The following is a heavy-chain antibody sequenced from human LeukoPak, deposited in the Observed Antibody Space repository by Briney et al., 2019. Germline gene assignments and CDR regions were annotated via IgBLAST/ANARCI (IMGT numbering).Heavy chain of an antibody. CDR3: AREPRRPAYNWFDP. V-gene: IGHV1-69*06. CDR2: IIPIFGTA. D-gene: IGHD2-15*01. J-gene: IGHJ5*02. Sequence: SVKVSCEASGGTFSSYAISWVRQAPGQGLEWMGGIIPIFGTANYAQKFQGRVTITADKSTSTAYMELSSLRSEDTAVYYCAREPRRPAYNWFDPWGQGTLVTVSS. CDR1: GGTFSSYA.